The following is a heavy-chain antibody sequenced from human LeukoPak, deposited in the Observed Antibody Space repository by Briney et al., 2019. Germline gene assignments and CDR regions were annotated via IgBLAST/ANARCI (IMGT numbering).Heavy chain of an antibody. CDR1: GGSISSYY. CDR3: ARGLPGYSGGDDAFDI. CDR2: IYYSGDT. D-gene: IGHD6-19*01. V-gene: IGHV4-59*01. J-gene: IGHJ3*02. Sequence: PSETLSLTCTVSGGSISSYYWSWIRQPPGKGLEWIGYIYYSGDTNYNPSLKSRVTISVDTSKNQFSLKLSSVTAADTALYYCARGLPGYSGGDDAFDIWGQGTVVIVS.